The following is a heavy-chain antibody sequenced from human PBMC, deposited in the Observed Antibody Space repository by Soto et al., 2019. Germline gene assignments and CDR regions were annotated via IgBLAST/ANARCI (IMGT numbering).Heavy chain of an antibody. D-gene: IGHD5-12*01. V-gene: IGHV3-48*01. CDR3: ASQVGYSGYFDY. J-gene: IGHJ4*02. Sequence: GSLRLSCAASGFTFSSYSMSWVRQAPGKGLEWISYITSSSSTIYYVDSVKGRFTISRDNAKNSLYLQMNSLRAEDTAVYYCASQVGYSGYFDYWGKGSLVTVSS. CDR2: ITSSSSTI. CDR1: GFTFSSYS.